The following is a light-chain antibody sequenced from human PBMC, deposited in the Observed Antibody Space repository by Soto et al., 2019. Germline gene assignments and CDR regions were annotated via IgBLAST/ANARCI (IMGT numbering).Light chain of an antibody. CDR3: QQLNSYPLT. CDR1: QGISSY. CDR2: AAS. Sequence: DIQLTQSPSFLSASVGDRVTITCRASQGISSYLAWYQQKPGKAPKRLIYAASTLQSGVPSRFSGSGSGTEFTLTISSLQPEDCATYYCQQLNSYPLTFGGGTKVEIK. J-gene: IGKJ4*01. V-gene: IGKV1-9*01.